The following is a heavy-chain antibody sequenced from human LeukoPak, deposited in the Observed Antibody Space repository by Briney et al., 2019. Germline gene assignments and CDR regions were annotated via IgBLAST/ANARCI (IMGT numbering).Heavy chain of an antibody. Sequence: SETLSLTCTVSGGSISNYHWSWIRQPPGKGLEWIGYMSYSGSSSYNPSLRSRVTISVDASKKQFSLKLSSVTAADTAVYYCARDGYSDSSGYDYPPSVWGQGTLVTVSS. J-gene: IGHJ4*02. CDR2: MSYSGSS. CDR1: GGSISNYH. V-gene: IGHV4-59*01. D-gene: IGHD3-22*01. CDR3: ARDGYSDSSGYDYPPSV.